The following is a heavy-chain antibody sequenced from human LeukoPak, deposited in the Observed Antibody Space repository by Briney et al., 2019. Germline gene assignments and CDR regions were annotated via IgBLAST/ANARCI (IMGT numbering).Heavy chain of an antibody. D-gene: IGHD3-10*01. V-gene: IGHV3-23*01. Sequence: TGGSLRLSCAASGFTFSNYAMNWVRQAPGKGLEWVSGISGSGVSTYYADSVKGRFTISRDNSKNTLYLQMNSLRAEDTAVYYCAKAPAYRPARWFGEPNFDYWGQGTLVTVSS. J-gene: IGHJ4*02. CDR1: GFTFSNYA. CDR2: ISGSGVST. CDR3: AKAPAYRPARWFGEPNFDY.